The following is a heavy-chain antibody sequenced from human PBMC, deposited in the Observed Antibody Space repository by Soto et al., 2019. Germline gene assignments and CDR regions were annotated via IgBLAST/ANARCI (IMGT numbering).Heavy chain of an antibody. CDR1: GYTFTSYG. CDR3: ARVVVPYYYDSSGYYRGRGRLDWYFDL. CDR2: ISAYNGNT. J-gene: IGHJ2*01. D-gene: IGHD3-22*01. Sequence: DSVKVSCXASGYTFTSYGISWVRQAPGQGLEWMGLISAYNGNTNYAQKLQGRVTITTDTSTSTAYMELRSLRSDDTAVYYCARVVVPYYYDSSGYYRGRGRLDWYFDLWGRGPLVTVSS. V-gene: IGHV1-18*04.